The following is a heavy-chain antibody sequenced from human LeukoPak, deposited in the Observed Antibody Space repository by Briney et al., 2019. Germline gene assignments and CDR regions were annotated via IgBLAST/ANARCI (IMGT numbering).Heavy chain of an antibody. V-gene: IGHV3-33*01. D-gene: IGHD5-12*01. CDR3: ARGSRDPYGGYVGDY. CDR1: GFTFSNYG. J-gene: IGHJ4*02. Sequence: PGRSLRLSCAASGFTFSNYGMHWVRQAPGKGLEWVAVIWYDGSNKYYAVSVKGRFTTSRDNSKNTLYLQMNSLRAEDTAVYYCARGSRDPYGGYVGDYWGQGTLVTVSS. CDR2: IWYDGSNK.